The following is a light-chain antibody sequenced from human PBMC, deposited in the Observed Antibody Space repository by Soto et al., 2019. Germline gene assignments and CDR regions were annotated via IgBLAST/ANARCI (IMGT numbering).Light chain of an antibody. CDR2: GAS. J-gene: IGKJ4*01. CDR3: QQYGSSPLT. CDR1: QSVSSSC. V-gene: IGKV3-20*01. Sequence: EIVLTQSPGTLSLSPGERATLSCRASQSVSSSCLAWYQQKPGQAPRLLIYGASSRATGIPDRFSGSGSGTDFTLTISRLEPEDFAVYYCQQYGSSPLTFGGGTKVGI.